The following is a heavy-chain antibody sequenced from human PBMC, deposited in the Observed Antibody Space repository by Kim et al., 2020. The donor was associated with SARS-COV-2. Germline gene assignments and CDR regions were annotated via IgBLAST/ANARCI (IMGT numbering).Heavy chain of an antibody. V-gene: IGHV3-43*02. CDR3: AKDQWAVARGMSPYYYYYGMDV. Sequence: GGSLRLSCAASGFTFDDYAMHWVRQAPGKGLEWVSLISGDGGSTYYADSVKGRFTISRDNSKNSLYLQMNSLRTEDTALYYCAKDQWAVARGMSPYYYYYGMDVWGQGTTVTVSS. J-gene: IGHJ6*02. CDR2: ISGDGGST. CDR1: GFTFDDYA. D-gene: IGHD3-16*01.